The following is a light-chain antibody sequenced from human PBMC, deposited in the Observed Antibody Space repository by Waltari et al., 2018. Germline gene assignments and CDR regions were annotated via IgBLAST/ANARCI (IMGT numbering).Light chain of an antibody. V-gene: IGLV2-23*01. CDR2: EGS. J-gene: IGLJ2*01. Sequence: QSALPQPASVSGSPGPSLTISCTGTSNDVGSYNLFSWYQRHPGKAPELLIYEGSKRPSGVSNRFSGSKSGNTASLTISGLQAEDEADYFCCSYASGSTIIFGGGTKLTVL. CDR1: SNDVGSYNL. CDR3: CSYASGSTII.